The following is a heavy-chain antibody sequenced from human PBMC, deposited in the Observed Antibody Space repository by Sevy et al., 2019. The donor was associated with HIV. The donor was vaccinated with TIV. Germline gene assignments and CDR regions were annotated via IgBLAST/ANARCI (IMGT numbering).Heavy chain of an antibody. CDR2: INPSGGST. D-gene: IGHD6-13*01. CDR3: SRGLNVNRASAASSGDWFDP. Sequence: ASVKVSCKASGYTFTSYYMHWVRQAPGQGLEWMGIINPSGGSTSYAQKFQGRVTMTRDTSTSTVYMELSSLRSEDTAVSYCSRGLNVNRASAASSGDWFDPWGQGTLVTVSS. J-gene: IGHJ5*02. V-gene: IGHV1-46*01. CDR1: GYTFTSYY.